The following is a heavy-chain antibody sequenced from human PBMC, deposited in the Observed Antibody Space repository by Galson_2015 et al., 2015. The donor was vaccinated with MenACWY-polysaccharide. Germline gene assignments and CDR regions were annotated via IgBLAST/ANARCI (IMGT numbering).Heavy chain of an antibody. D-gene: IGHD2-21*02. CDR1: GFTFDEYG. CDR2: ISRDGKSI. Sequence: SLRLSCAASGFTFDEYGMPWVRQAPGKGLEWVSGISRDGKSIGYLDSVRGRFTTSRDSAKNSLYLQMVGLRVEDTALYFCAKGNCGGGACHFDYWGRGTPVTVSS. V-gene: IGHV3-9*01. J-gene: IGHJ4*02. CDR3: AKGNCGGGACHFDY.